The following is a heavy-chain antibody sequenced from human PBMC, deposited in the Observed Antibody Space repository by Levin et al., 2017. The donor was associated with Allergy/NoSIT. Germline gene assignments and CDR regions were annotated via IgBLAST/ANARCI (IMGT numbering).Heavy chain of an antibody. D-gene: IGHD4-17*01. Sequence: PGGSLRLSCAASGFTFSDFYMSWIRQTPGKGLEWLSYIRGSGSSTYYANSVKGRFTISRDNARNSLFLQMNSLRAEDTAVYYCAREESSGDYAYWGQGTLVTVSS. CDR1: GFTFSDFY. V-gene: IGHV3-11*01. CDR3: AREESSGDYAY. J-gene: IGHJ4*02. CDR2: IRGSGSST.